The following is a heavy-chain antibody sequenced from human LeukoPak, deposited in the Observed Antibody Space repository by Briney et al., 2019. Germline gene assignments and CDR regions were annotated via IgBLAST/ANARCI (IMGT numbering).Heavy chain of an antibody. CDR1: GGSISETYW. J-gene: IGHJ4*02. V-gene: IGHV4-4*02. CDR3: ARHDEDIAMAY. D-gene: IGHD5-18*01. Sequence: PSGTLSLTCTVSGGSISETYWWSWARQPPGKGLEGIGQIHRSGSTNYNPSLKSRVTISVDTSKNQFSLKLSSVTAADTAVYYCARHDEDIAMAYWGQGTLVTVSS. CDR2: IHRSGST.